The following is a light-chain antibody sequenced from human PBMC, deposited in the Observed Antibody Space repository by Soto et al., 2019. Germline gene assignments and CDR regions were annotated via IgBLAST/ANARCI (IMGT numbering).Light chain of an antibody. J-gene: IGKJ4*01. CDR3: QQYHNLPPT. V-gene: IGKV1-33*01. CDR2: DAS. Sequence: DIQMTQSPPSLSASIGDRVTITCQASQDIIKYLNWYQQKPGKAPKLLIDDASNLETGVPSRFSGRGSGTHFTLTISSLQPEDFATYYCQQYHNLPPTFGGGTKVESK. CDR1: QDIIKY.